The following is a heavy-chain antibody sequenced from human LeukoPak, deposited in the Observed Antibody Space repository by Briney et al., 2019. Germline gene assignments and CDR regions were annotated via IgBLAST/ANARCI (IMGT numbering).Heavy chain of an antibody. CDR2: INPSGGGT. V-gene: IGHV1-46*02. CDR3: ARQGAYSSAIGMGY. J-gene: IGHJ4*02. D-gene: IGHD6-19*01. Sequence: ASVKVSCTASGYTFNNYYMCWVRQAPGQGLEWMGMINPSGGGTSYAQKFQGRVTMTRDTSTRTVYMEVSSLKPEDTAVYYCARQGAYSSAIGMGYWGQGTLVTVSS. CDR1: GYTFNNYY.